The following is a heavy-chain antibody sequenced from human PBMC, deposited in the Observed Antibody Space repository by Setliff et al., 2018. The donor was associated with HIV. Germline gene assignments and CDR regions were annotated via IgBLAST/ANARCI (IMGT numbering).Heavy chain of an antibody. D-gene: IGHD4-17*01. CDR1: GFTLNTYG. CDR2: IRSDGNKK. J-gene: IGHJ5*02. V-gene: IGHV3-30*02. Sequence: PGESLKISCAASGFTLNTYGISWVRQAPGKGLEWVTFIRSDGNKKYFGDSVKGRFSISRGNSRNSLYLQMNSLRVEDTASYFCARDPNGDFVGAFDPWDQGILVTVSS. CDR3: ARDPNGDFVGAFDP.